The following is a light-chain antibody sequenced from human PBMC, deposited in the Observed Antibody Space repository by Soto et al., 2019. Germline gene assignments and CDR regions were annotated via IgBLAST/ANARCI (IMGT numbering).Light chain of an antibody. Sequence: DVVMTQSPLSLPVTLGQSASISCRSSLSLVYSDGNTYLNWFHQRPGQSPRRLFYKLSNRDSGVPERFSASGSVTDFTLTISRVEAEDVGVYYCLQGSHWPPTFGQGTNVEIK. J-gene: IGKJ1*01. CDR3: LQGSHWPPT. CDR2: KLS. V-gene: IGKV2-30*01. CDR1: LSLVYSDGNTY.